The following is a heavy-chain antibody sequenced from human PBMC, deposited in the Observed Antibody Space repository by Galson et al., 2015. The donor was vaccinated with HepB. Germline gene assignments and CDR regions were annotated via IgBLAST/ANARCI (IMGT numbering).Heavy chain of an antibody. CDR3: AKLRYSSGSTSGRYFDY. D-gene: IGHD6-19*01. Sequence: SLRLSCAASGFTFSSYAMSWVRQAPGKGLEWVSAISGSGGSTYYADSVKGRFTISRDNSKNTLYLQMNSLRAEDTAVYYCAKLRYSSGSTSGRYFDYWGQGTTVTVSS. V-gene: IGHV3-23*01. J-gene: IGHJ4*03. CDR2: ISGSGGST. CDR1: GFTFSSYA.